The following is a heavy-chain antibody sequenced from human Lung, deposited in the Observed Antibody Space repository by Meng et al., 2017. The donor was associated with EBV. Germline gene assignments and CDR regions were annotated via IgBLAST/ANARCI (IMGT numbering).Heavy chain of an antibody. J-gene: IGHJ2*01. CDR1: GGTFIDYH. D-gene: IGHD3-10*01. V-gene: IGHV4-34*02. CDR2: INHSGTT. Sequence: QVHPQPWRASLLNPSETLALTCAVYGGTFIDYHWIWIRQPPGKGLEGIWEINHSGTTNYSPSLKSRVTISADTSKKQFSLKLSSVTAADTAVYYCARDYGLGSHVPFDLWGRGTLVTVSS. CDR3: ARDYGLGSHVPFDL.